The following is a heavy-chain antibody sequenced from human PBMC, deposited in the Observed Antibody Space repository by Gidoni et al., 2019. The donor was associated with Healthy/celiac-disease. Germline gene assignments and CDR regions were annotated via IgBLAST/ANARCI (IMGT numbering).Heavy chain of an antibody. CDR2: ISSSSSYI. CDR1: GFTFSSYS. D-gene: IGHD6-13*01. CDR3: AREAAAAAFDP. J-gene: IGHJ5*02. V-gene: IGHV3-21*01. Sequence: EVQLVESGGGLVKPGGSLRLSCAASGFTFSSYSMNWVRQAPGKGLEWVSSISSSSSYIYYADSVKGRFTISRDNAKNSLYLQMTSLRAEDTAVYYCAREAAAAAFDPWGQGTLVTVSS.